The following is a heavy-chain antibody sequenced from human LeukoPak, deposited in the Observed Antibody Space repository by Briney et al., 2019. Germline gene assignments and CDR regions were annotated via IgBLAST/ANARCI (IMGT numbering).Heavy chain of an antibody. CDR1: GFTFDEYS. CDR2: IVWDGSVI. J-gene: IGHJ4*02. D-gene: IGHD5-24*01. CDR3: AKGSRRNGYNIDS. Sequence: QAGGSLRLSCAASGFTFDEYSMHWVRQGPGKGLEWVSLIVWDGSVIYYGDSVRGRFTSSRDNSKNSVYLQMNSLRTEDTAWYYCAKGSRRNGYNIDSWGQGTLVTVSS. V-gene: IGHV3-43*01.